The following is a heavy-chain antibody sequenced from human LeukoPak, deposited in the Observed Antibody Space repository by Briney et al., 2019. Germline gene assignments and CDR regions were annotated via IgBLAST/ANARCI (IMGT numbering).Heavy chain of an antibody. CDR1: GFTFSNYA. J-gene: IGHJ4*02. Sequence: GGSLRLSCAASGFTFSNYAMSWVRQAPGKGLEWVSAISGSASSTYHADSVKGRFTISRDNSKNTLYLQMNSLRAEDTAVYYCAKDAPPYHYYDSSGYYYGYFDYWGQGTLVTVSS. D-gene: IGHD3-22*01. V-gene: IGHV3-23*01. CDR2: ISGSASST. CDR3: AKDAPPYHYYDSSGYYYGYFDY.